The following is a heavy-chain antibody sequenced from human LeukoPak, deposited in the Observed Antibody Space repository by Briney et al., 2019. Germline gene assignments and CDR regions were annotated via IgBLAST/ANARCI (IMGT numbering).Heavy chain of an antibody. CDR2: ISAYNGNT. Sequence: ASVKVSCKASGYTFTSYGISWVRQAPGQGLEWMGWISAYNGNTNYAQKFQGRVTMTTDTSTSTAYMELRSLRSDDTAVYYCARDRLAVAGSLLLHYYYYYMDVWGKGTTVTISS. J-gene: IGHJ6*03. CDR1: GYTFTSYG. CDR3: ARDRLAVAGSLLLHYYYYYMDV. V-gene: IGHV1-18*01. D-gene: IGHD2-15*01.